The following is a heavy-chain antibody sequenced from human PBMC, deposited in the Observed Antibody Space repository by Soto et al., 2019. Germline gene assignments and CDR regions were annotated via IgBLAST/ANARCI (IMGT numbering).Heavy chain of an antibody. Sequence: PSETLSLTCPVSGGSISSGGYYWSWIRQHPGKGLEWIGYIYYSGSTYYNPSLKSRVTISVDTSKNQFSLKLSSVTAADTAVYYCARGGCSSTSCYLYPLPDYFDYWGQGTLVTVSS. J-gene: IGHJ4*02. V-gene: IGHV4-31*03. CDR2: IYYSGST. D-gene: IGHD2-2*01. CDR3: ARGGCSSTSCYLYPLPDYFDY. CDR1: GGSISSGGYY.